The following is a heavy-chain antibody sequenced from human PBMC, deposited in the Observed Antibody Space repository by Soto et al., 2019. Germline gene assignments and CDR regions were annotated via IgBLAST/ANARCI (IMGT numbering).Heavy chain of an antibody. Sequence: GSLRLSCAASGFTFSSYAMHWVRQAPGKGLEWVAVISYDGSNKYYADSVKGRFTISRDNSKNTLYLQMNSLRAEDTAVYYCARDRSMVRGVLRSAIDIWGPGTMVTVSS. V-gene: IGHV3-30-3*01. CDR3: ARDRSMVRGVLRSAIDI. CDR2: ISYDGSNK. D-gene: IGHD3-10*01. CDR1: GFTFSSYA. J-gene: IGHJ3*02.